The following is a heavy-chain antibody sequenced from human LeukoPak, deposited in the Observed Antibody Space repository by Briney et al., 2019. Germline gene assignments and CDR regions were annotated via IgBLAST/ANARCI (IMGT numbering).Heavy chain of an antibody. J-gene: IGHJ4*02. CDR3: ARADYGDDPLDY. CDR2: INPNSGGT. Sequence: MGWINPNSGGTNYAQKFQGRVTMTKDTSISTAYMELSRLRSDDTAVYYCARADYGDDPLDYWGQGTLVTVSS. D-gene: IGHD4-17*01. V-gene: IGHV1-2*02.